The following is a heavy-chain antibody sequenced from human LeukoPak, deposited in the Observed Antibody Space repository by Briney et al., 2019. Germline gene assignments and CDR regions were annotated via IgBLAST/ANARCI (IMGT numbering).Heavy chain of an antibody. Sequence: GGSLILSCAASGFTFSTYTMNWVRQAPGKGLEWVSSISTSSTIYYADSVKGRFTISRDNAKNSLYLQMNSLRDEDTAVYFCAREDWYDSSGYNPFDYWGQGTLVTVSS. D-gene: IGHD3-22*01. CDR3: AREDWYDSSGYNPFDY. V-gene: IGHV3-48*02. J-gene: IGHJ4*02. CDR1: GFTFSTYT. CDR2: ISTSSTI.